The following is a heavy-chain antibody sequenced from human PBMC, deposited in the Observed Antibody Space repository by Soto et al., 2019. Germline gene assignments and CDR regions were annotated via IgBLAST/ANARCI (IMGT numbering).Heavy chain of an antibody. CDR3: AGGGVGCTNGVCYGPDNREGMDV. CDR2: IIPIFGTA. D-gene: IGHD2-8*01. Sequence: QVQLVQSGAEVKKPGSSVKVSCKASGGTFSSYAISWVRQAPGQGLEWMGGIIPIFGTANYAQKFQGRVTIQADESTSTAYREMSSLRSEDTIVYYCAGGGVGCTNGVCYGPDNREGMDVWGQGTTVTVSS. V-gene: IGHV1-69*01. J-gene: IGHJ6*02. CDR1: GGTFSSYA.